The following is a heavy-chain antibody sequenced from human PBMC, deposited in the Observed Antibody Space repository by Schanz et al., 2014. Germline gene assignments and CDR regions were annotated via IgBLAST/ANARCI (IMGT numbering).Heavy chain of an antibody. CDR1: GFTFSAYG. CDR3: AKAYSSGWYDLDY. V-gene: IGHV3-33*06. D-gene: IGHD6-19*01. J-gene: IGHJ4*02. CDR2: IWFDGNNK. Sequence: QVQLVESGGGVVQPGRSLRLSCAASGFTFSAYGMHWVRQAPGKGLEWVAVIWFDGNNKFYADSVKGRFTISRDNSKNTLYLQMSSLRAEDTAVYYCAKAYSSGWYDLDYWGQGTLVTVSS.